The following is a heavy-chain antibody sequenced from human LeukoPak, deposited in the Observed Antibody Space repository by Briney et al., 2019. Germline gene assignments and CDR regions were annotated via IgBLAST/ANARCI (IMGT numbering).Heavy chain of an antibody. CDR1: GFSFRDFW. Sequence: GGSLRLSCTVSGFSFRDFWMSWVRQAPGKGLEWVANINQGGSLKYYVDSVKGRFTISRDDAKNSLYVQMNSLRDEDTAVYYCARVGYSGWNLEYWGQGTLVTVSS. V-gene: IGHV3-7*01. CDR3: ARVGYSGWNLEY. J-gene: IGHJ4*02. D-gene: IGHD5-12*01. CDR2: INQGGSLK.